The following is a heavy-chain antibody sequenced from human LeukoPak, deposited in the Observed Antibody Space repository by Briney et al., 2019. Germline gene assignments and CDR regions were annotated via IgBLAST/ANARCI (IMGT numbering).Heavy chain of an antibody. V-gene: IGHV1-46*01. CDR3: ARVGIAAAEGAYDAFDI. D-gene: IGHD6-13*01. Sequence: ASVKVSCKASGYTFTSYYMHWVRQAPGQGLEWMGIINPSGGSTSYAQKFQGRVTMTRDTSTSTVYMELSSLRSEDTAVYYCARVGIAAAEGAYDAFDIWGQGTMVTVSS. CDR1: GYTFTSYY. J-gene: IGHJ3*02. CDR2: INPSGGST.